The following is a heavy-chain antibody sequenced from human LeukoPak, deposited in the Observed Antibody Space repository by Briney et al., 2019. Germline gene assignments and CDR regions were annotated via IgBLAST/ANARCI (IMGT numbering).Heavy chain of an antibody. CDR1: GFTFSDYY. D-gene: IGHD3-3*01. CDR3: ARGLRWSFDY. V-gene: IGHV3-53*01. Sequence: PGGSLRLSCAASGFTFSDYYMSWVRQAPGKGLEWVSVIYSGGSTYYADSVKGRFTISRDISKDTLSLQMNSLRAEDTAVYYCARGLRWSFDYWGQGTLVTVSS. CDR2: IYSGGST. J-gene: IGHJ4*02.